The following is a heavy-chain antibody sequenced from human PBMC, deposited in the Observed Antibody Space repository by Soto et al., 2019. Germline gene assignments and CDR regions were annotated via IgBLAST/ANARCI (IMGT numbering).Heavy chain of an antibody. Sequence: SETLSLACTVSGDSVTSVSDYWSWIRQPPGKGLEWIGYIYYSGSADYNPSLGSRVTISIDTSKNQFSLKLTSVTAADTAVYYCARGVGFGYYYYHMDLWGQGTTVTVSS. D-gene: IGHD3-10*01. CDR2: IYYSGSA. J-gene: IGHJ6*02. CDR3: ARGVGFGYYYYHMDL. CDR1: GDSVTSVSDY. V-gene: IGHV4-61*01.